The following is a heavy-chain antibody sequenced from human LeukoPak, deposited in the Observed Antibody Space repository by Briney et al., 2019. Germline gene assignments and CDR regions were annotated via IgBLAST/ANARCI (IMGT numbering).Heavy chain of an antibody. CDR2: ISYDGSNK. D-gene: IGHD1-14*01. J-gene: IGHJ4*02. CDR3: ARARNSGY. Sequence: GGSLRLSCAASGFTFSSYAMHWVRQAPGKGLERVAVISYDGSNKYYADSVKGRFTISRDNSKNTLYLQMNSLRAEDTAVYYCARARNSGYWGQGTLVTVSS. CDR1: GFTFSSYA. V-gene: IGHV3-30-3*01.